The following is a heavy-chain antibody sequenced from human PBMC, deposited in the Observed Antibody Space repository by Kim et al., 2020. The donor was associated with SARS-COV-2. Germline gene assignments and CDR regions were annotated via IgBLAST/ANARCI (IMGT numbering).Heavy chain of an antibody. Sequence: TIHYSDSANGRFTISRDNARNSVSMQMNNLRDEDTAVYYCARGWLQNSLDYWGQGTPVTVSS. V-gene: IGHV3-48*02. D-gene: IGHD5-12*01. J-gene: IGHJ4*02. CDR2: TI. CDR3: ARGWLQNSLDY.